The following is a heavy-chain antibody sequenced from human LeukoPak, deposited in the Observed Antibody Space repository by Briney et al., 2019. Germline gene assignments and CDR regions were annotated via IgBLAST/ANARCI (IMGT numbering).Heavy chain of an antibody. J-gene: IGHJ6*03. CDR2: IKQDGSEK. V-gene: IGHV3-7*01. CDR1: GFTFSSYW. D-gene: IGHD3-22*01. CDR3: ARDRRDSSGYYYYYYMDV. Sequence: PGESLRLSCAASGFTFSSYWMSWVRQAPGKGLEWVANIKQDGSEKYYVDSVKGRFTISRDNAKNSLYLQMNSLRAEDTAVYYCARDRRDSSGYYYYYYMDVWGKGTTVTVSS.